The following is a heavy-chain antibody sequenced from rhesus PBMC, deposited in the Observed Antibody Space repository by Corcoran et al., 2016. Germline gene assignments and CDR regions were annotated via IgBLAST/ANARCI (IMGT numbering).Heavy chain of an antibody. D-gene: IGHD6-25*01. CDR1: GGSISSSY. CDR2: IYGSGSST. J-gene: IGHJ4*01. Sequence: QLQLQESGPGLVKPSETLSVTCVVSGGSISSSYWSWIRQAPGKGLEWIGDIYGSGSSTNYNPSLKSRVTLSVDTSTNQLSLKLSSVTAADTAVYYCASEGAAAPFDYWGQGVQVAVSS. CDR3: ASEGAAAPFDY. V-gene: IGHV4-169*02.